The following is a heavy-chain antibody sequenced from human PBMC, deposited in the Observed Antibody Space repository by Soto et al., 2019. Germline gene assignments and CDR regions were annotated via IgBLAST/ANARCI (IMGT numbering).Heavy chain of an antibody. CDR3: ATQSDSIAAATLPRGYYYYGMDV. V-gene: IGHV1-24*01. CDR2: FDPEDGET. D-gene: IGHD6-13*01. CDR1: GYTLTELS. J-gene: IGHJ6*02. Sequence: ASVKVSCKVSGYTLTELSMHWVRQAPGKGLEWMGGFDPEDGETIYAQKFQGRVTMTKDTSTDTAYMELSSLRSEDTAVYYCATQSDSIAAATLPRGYYYYGMDVWGQGTTVTVSS.